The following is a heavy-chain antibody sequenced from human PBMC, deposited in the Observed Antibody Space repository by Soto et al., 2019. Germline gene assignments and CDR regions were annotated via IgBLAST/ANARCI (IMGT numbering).Heavy chain of an antibody. CDR3: ARGDYGQYDAYNWFDP. Sequence: QVRLQQWGAGLVRPSETLSLTCAVYGGSFNNYCWSWIRQPPGKGLEWIGEVCPGGRTNYSPTLKREVRIAVEVSKNQFSLRLPSVTVSDTAVYYCARGDYGQYDAYNWFDPWGQGNLVIVAS. CDR1: GGSFNNYC. CDR2: VCPGGRT. D-gene: IGHD3-10*01. J-gene: IGHJ5*02. V-gene: IGHV4-34*02.